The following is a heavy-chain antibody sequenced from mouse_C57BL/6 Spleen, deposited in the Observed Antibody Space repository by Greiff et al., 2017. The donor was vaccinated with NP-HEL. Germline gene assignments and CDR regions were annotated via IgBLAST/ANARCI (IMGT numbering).Heavy chain of an antibody. V-gene: IGHV1-55*01. J-gene: IGHJ4*01. D-gene: IGHD2-5*01. CDR1: GYTFTSYW. CDR2: IYPGSGST. CDR3: ARGGDYYYSNRYYAMDY. Sequence: QVHVKQPGAELVKPGASVKMSCKASGYTFTSYWITWVKQRPGQGLEWIGDIYPGSGSTNYNEKFKSKATLTVDTSSSTAYMQLSSLTSEDSAVYYCARGGDYYYSNRYYAMDYWGQGTSVTVSS.